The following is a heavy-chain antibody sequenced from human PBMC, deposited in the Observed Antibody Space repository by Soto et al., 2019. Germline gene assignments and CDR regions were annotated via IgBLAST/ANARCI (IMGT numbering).Heavy chain of an antibody. J-gene: IGHJ4*02. Sequence: EVQLVESGGGLVKPGGSLRVSCAASGFTFSDYSMNWVRQAPGKGLEWLSSITSTGSYIYYADSVKGRFTITRDNAGRSLFLQMNSLRAEDTAMYYCARDPPYSSSWSDFDYWGQGTLVTVSS. CDR3: ARDPPYSSSWSDFDY. V-gene: IGHV3-21*01. CDR2: ITSTGSYI. CDR1: GFTFSDYS. D-gene: IGHD6-13*01.